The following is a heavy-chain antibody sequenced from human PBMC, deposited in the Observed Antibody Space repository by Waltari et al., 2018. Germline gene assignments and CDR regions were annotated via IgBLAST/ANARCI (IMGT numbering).Heavy chain of an antibody. CDR2: TYTSGST. J-gene: IGHJ4*02. Sequence: QVQLQESGPGLVKPSQTLSLTCTVSGGSISSGSYYWSWSRRPAGKGLEWIGRTYTSGSTNYNPSLKSRVTISVDTSKNQFSLKLSSVTAADTAVYYSAREGKDYDIGLYWGQGTLVTVSS. CDR3: AREGKDYDIGLY. V-gene: IGHV4-61*02. D-gene: IGHD3-22*01. CDR1: GGSISSGSYY.